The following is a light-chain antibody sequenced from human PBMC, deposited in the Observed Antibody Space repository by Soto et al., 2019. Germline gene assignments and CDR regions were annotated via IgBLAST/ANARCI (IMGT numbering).Light chain of an antibody. J-gene: IGKJ5*01. CDR1: ESISRH. V-gene: IGKV1-39*01. CDR2: AAS. Sequence: DIQMTQSPSSLSASVGDRVTITCRASESISRHLNWYQQKPGKAPNLLIYAASTLQNGVPSRFSGSGSGTDVTLTISSLQPEDFATYYCQQSYSTLSSSFGQGTRLEIK. CDR3: QQSYSTLSSS.